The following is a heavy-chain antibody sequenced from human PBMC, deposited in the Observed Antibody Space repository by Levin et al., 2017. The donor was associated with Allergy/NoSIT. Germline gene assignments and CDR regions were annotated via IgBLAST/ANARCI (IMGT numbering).Heavy chain of an antibody. CDR2: ISYSGRA. CDR1: GDSISTSTNYF. D-gene: IGHD3-16*02. J-gene: IGHJ3*01. V-gene: IGHV4-31*03. Sequence: PSETLSLTCTVSGDSISTSTNYFWSWVRQHPGKGLEWIGYISYSGRAYYNPSLKSRATVSIDPSKNQFSLNLNSVTAADTAMYYCSSEVIEVFDSDDFDLWGQGTMVYVSS. CDR3: SSEVIEVFDSDDFDL.